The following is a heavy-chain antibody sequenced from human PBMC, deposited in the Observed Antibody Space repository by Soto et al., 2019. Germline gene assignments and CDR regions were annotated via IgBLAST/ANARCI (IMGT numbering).Heavy chain of an antibody. CDR1: GGSFSGYY. Sequence: QVQLQQWGAGLLKPSETLSLTCAVYGGSFSGYYWSWIRQPPGKGLEWIGEINHSGSTNYNPSLKSRVTISVDTSKNQLSLKLSSVTAADTAVYYCAREGAMGWFDPWGQGTLVTVSS. V-gene: IGHV4-34*01. J-gene: IGHJ5*02. CDR3: AREGAMGWFDP. CDR2: INHSGST. D-gene: IGHD5-18*01.